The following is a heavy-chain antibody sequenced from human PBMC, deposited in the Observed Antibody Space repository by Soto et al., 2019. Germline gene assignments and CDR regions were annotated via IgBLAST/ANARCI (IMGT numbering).Heavy chain of an antibody. CDR1: GFTFSSYA. J-gene: IGHJ6*02. CDR3: AKGGVDTASTDGMDV. CDR2: ISGSGGST. D-gene: IGHD5-18*01. Sequence: EVQLLESGGGLVQPGGSLRLSCAASGFTFSSYAMSWVRQAPGKGLEWVSAISGSGGSTYYADSEKGRFTSARDNSKNTLYLQMNSLRAEDTAVYYWAKGGVDTASTDGMDVWGQGTTVTVSS. V-gene: IGHV3-23*01.